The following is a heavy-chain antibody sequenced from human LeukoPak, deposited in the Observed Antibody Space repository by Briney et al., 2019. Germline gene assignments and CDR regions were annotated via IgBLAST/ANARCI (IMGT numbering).Heavy chain of an antibody. V-gene: IGHV3-30*02. CDR3: ARLMVGQAGVGATHFDY. CDR2: IRQDGTEN. Sequence: PGGSLRLSCVASGFTFSNFGMHWVRQAPGKGLEWLTFIRQDGTENFYADYVSGRFTISRDNSRNTLYLQVNSLGPEDTAVYYCARLMVGQAGVGATHFDYWGQGTLVSVSS. D-gene: IGHD1-26*01. CDR1: GFTFSNFG. J-gene: IGHJ4*02.